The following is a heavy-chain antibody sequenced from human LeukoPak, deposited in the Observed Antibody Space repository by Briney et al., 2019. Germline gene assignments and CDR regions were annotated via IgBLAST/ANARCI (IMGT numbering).Heavy chain of an antibody. CDR1: GFTFDNYG. CDR3: TKRVKYGGTWDHFAD. Sequence: PGGSLRLSCAASGFTFDNYGMSWVRQAPGKGLEWVSTVNADGGNTYYAESVKGGFTISRDNSKSTLILQMNSLRVEDTALYYCTKRVKYGGTWDHFADWGQGTLVTVSS. D-gene: IGHD1-26*01. J-gene: IGHJ4*02. V-gene: IGHV3-23*01. CDR2: VNADGGNT.